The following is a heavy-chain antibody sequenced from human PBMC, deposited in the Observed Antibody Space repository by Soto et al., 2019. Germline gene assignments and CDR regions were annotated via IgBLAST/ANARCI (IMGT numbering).Heavy chain of an antibody. CDR1: GFRFSIYS. CDR3: ARSVEGHFDY. V-gene: IGHV3-48*02. J-gene: IGHJ4*02. Sequence: EVQLVESGGALVQRGGSLTLSCAASGFRFSIYSMNWVRQAPGKGLEWSAYITSDTKTIKYAESVKGRFTISRDNANNSVYLQMQNLSDEDPAVYYCARSVEGHFDYWGQGTVVTVSS. CDR2: ITSDTKTI.